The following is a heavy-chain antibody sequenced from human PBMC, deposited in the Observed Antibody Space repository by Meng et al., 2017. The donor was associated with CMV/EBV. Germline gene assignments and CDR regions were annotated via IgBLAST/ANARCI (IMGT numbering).Heavy chain of an antibody. CDR1: GFTFRNYA. J-gene: IGHJ4*02. CDR2: ISSNGSNT. D-gene: IGHD3-3*01. CDR3: ARDRSGDGVHFDY. Sequence: GGSLRLSCAASGFTFRNYAMHWVRQAPGKGLQYVSAISSNGSNTYYADPVKGRFTISRDNSKNTLYLQMGSLRAEDMAVYYCARDRSGDGVHFDYWGQGTLVTVSS. V-gene: IGHV3-64*02.